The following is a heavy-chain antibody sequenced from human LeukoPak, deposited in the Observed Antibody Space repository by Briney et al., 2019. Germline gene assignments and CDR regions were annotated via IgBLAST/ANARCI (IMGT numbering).Heavy chain of an antibody. CDR3: AREGTPSYSHSSGQRDV. Sequence: ASVKVSCQASGYSLTSSDINWVRQATGRGLEWIGGMNPNSRNTDHAEKFQGKVTMTRIPAMSTAYVELSGLRSDDTAVYYCAREGTPSYSHSSGQRDVGGQGTSVTVSS. CDR2: MNPNSRNT. D-gene: IGHD6-19*01. J-gene: IGHJ6*01. CDR1: GYSLTSSD. V-gene: IGHV1-8*01.